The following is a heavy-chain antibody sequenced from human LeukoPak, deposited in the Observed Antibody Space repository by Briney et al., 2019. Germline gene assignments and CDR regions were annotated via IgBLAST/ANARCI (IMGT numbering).Heavy chain of an antibody. D-gene: IGHD5-18*01. Sequence: PGGSLRLSCAASGFTFSSYSMNWVRQAPGKGLEWVSSISSSSSYICYADSVKGRFTISRDNAKNSLYLQMNSLRAEDTAVYYCARDPRKYSYGYNYWGQGTLVTVSS. CDR2: ISSSSSYI. CDR1: GFTFSSYS. V-gene: IGHV3-21*01. CDR3: ARDPRKYSYGYNY. J-gene: IGHJ4*02.